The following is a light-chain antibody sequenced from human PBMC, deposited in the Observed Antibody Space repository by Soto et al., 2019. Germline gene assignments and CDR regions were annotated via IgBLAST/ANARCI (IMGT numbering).Light chain of an antibody. Sequence: EIVMTQSPGTLSVSPGERATLSCRASQSIGNNLAWYQQKPGQAPRLLIYDESTRATGIPARFSGSGSGTEFTLTISSLQSEDFVVYYCQRYNRWPITFGQGTRLEIK. CDR3: QRYNRWPIT. CDR1: QSIGNN. V-gene: IGKV3-15*01. CDR2: DES. J-gene: IGKJ5*01.